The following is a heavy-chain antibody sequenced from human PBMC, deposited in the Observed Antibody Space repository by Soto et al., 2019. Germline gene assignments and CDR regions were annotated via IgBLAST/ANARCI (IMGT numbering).Heavy chain of an antibody. D-gene: IGHD3-3*01. J-gene: IGHJ4*02. CDR2: IYYSGST. CDR1: GGSISSSSYY. Sequence: SETLSLTCTVSGGSISSSSYYWGWIRQPPGKGLEWIGSIYYSGSTYYNPSLKSRVTISVDTSKNQFSLKLSSVTAADTAVYYCATYDFWSGYYFDYWGQGTLVTVSS. V-gene: IGHV4-39*01. CDR3: ATYDFWSGYYFDY.